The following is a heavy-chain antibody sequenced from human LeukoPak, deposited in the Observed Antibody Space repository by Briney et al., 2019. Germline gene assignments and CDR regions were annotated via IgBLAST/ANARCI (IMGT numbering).Heavy chain of an antibody. CDR3: ARLPEVRSSVAGTGLISN. Sequence: GGSLRLSCAASGFTFSSYSMNWVRQAPGKGLEWVSSISSSSYIYYADSVKGRFTISRDNAKNSLYLQMNSLRAEDTAVYYCARLPEVRSSVAGTGLISNWGQGTLVTVSS. CDR1: GFTFSSYS. J-gene: IGHJ4*02. D-gene: IGHD6-19*01. CDR2: ISSSSYI. V-gene: IGHV3-21*01.